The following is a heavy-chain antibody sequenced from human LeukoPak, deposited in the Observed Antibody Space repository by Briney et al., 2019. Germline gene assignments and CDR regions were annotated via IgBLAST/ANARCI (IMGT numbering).Heavy chain of an antibody. D-gene: IGHD3-22*01. V-gene: IGHV4-59*08. J-gene: IGHJ4*02. CDR1: PLSVTNYY. CDR2: IYYTGNT. CDR3: ARHASYFYSSPYAD. Sequence: SETLSLTCAVSPLSVTNYYWSWIRQPPGKGLEWIGYIYYTGNTNYNPSLKSRVTLSLDTSKNQFSLRLNSVAATGTAVYYCARHASYFYSSPYADWGQGTLVTVSS.